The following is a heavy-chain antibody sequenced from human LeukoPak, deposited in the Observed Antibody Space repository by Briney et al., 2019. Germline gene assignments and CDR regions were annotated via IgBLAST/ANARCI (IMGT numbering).Heavy chain of an antibody. V-gene: IGHV4-39*01. CDR2: IYYSGST. CDR1: GDSLSSSSYY. J-gene: IGHJ4*02. Sequence: KPSETLSLTCTVSGDSLSSSSYYWGWIRQPPGKGLEWIVSIYYSGSTYYNPSLKSHVTISVDTSRNEFSLKLSSVTAADTAVYYCARRRGYCSSTSCSYYFDYWGQGTLVTVSS. CDR3: ARRRGYCSSTSCSYYFDY. D-gene: IGHD2-2*01.